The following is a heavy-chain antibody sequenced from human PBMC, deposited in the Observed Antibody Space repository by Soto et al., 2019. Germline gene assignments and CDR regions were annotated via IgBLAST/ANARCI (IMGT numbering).Heavy chain of an antibody. CDR2: LHYSWTT. J-gene: IGHJ4*02. CDR3: ARQGYQLPHIATGWIDY. D-gene: IGHD2-2*01. Sequence: QLQLQESGPGLVKPSETLSLTCTVSGGSISSGTYYWGWIRQPPGKGLEWIGSLHYSWTTYYNPSLKSRVTMSFDTSKNDFSLELSSVTAADTAVYYCARQGYQLPHIATGWIDYWGQGSLVTVSS. V-gene: IGHV4-39*01. CDR1: GGSISSGTYY.